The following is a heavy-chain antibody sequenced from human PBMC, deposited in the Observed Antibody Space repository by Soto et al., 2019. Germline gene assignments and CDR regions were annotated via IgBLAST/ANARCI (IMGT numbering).Heavy chain of an antibody. Sequence: TSETLSLTCTVSGGSISSGGYYWSWIRQHPGKGLEWIGEINHSGSTNYNPSLKSRVTISVDTSKNQFSLKLTSVTAADTAVYYCARDKITGLFDYWGQGTLVTV. CDR1: GGSISSGGYY. CDR3: ARDKITGLFDY. J-gene: IGHJ4*02. CDR2: INHSGST. D-gene: IGHD2-8*02. V-gene: IGHV4-31*03.